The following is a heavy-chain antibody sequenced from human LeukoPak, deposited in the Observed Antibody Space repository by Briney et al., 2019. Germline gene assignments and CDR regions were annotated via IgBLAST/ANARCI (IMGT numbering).Heavy chain of an antibody. CDR2: INPSGGST. J-gene: IGHJ4*02. D-gene: IGHD3-22*01. CDR3: ARGDYYYDSSGYFDY. CDR1: GYTFTGYY. Sequence: ASVKVSCKASGYTFTGYYMHWVRQAPGQGLEWMGIINPSGGSTSYAQKFQGRVTMTRDMSTSTVYMELSSLRSEDTAVYYCARGDYYYDSSGYFDYWGQGTLVTVSS. V-gene: IGHV1-46*01.